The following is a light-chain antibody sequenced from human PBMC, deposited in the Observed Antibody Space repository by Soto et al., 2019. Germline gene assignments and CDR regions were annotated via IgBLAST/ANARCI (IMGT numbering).Light chain of an antibody. V-gene: IGLV2-14*01. CDR2: EVS. CDR3: SSYKSSATYV. Sequence: QSVLARPATVYGSPGQSITISYTGASSYLGGYNYVSWYQQPPGKAPKLKIYEVSNRPSGVSNRFSGSKSGNTASLTISGLQAEDEADYYCSSYKSSATYVFGPGTKGHVL. J-gene: IGLJ1*01. CDR1: SSYLGGYNY.